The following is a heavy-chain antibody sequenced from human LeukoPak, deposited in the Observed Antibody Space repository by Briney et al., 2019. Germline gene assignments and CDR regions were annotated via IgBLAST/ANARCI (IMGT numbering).Heavy chain of an antibody. D-gene: IGHD3-22*01. V-gene: IGHV3-23*01. CDR2: TAGSGISK. J-gene: IGHJ4*02. CDR3: ARLPTFYYDSSGYHYDY. CDR1: GFTFNNYA. Sequence: PGGSLRLSCVASGFTFNNYAMSWFRQAPGRGLEWASSTAGSGISKDYADSVKGRFTISKDKSKNTLYLQMDNLRAEDTGVYFCARLPTFYYDSSGYHYDYWGQGTLVTVSS.